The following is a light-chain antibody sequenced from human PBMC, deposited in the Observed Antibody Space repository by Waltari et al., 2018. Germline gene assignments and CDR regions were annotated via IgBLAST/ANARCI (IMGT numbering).Light chain of an antibody. CDR3: QQCYTFPYT. CDR2: WSA. CDR1: QSVLARSNNKNY. V-gene: IGKV4-1*01. J-gene: IGKJ2*01. Sequence: DIVLTQSPDSLAVSLGERAPLTCKSSQSVLARSNNKNYLGGYQQKPGQPPKLLITWSATRESGVPDRFSGSGSGTDFTLTISSLQAEDVAVYFCQQCYTFPYTFGQGTKLEIK.